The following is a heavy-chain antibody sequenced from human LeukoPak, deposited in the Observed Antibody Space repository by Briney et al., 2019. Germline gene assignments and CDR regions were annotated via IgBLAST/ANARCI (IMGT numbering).Heavy chain of an antibody. V-gene: IGHV3-23*01. CDR3: AKDGRYSSGWYCY. CDR2: ISSSGGTT. Sequence: PGGSLRLSCAASGFTFSSYAMSWVRQAPGKGLEWVSAISSSGGTTYYADSVKGRFTISRDNSKNTVYLQMNSLRAEDTAIYYCAKDGRYSSGWYCYWGQGTLVTVSS. J-gene: IGHJ4*02. CDR1: GFTFSSYA. D-gene: IGHD6-19*01.